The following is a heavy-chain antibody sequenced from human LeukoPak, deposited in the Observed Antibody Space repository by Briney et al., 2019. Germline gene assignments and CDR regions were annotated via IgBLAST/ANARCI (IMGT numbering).Heavy chain of an antibody. CDR3: ARETTVNYYGMDV. J-gene: IGHJ6*02. Sequence: GASVKVSCKASGYTFTSYGISWVRQAPGQELEWMGWISAYNGNTNYAQKLQGRVTMTTDTSTSTAYMELRSLRSDDTAVYYCARETTVNYYGMDVWGQGTTVAVSS. CDR1: GYTFTSYG. V-gene: IGHV1-18*01. CDR2: ISAYNGNT. D-gene: IGHD4-11*01.